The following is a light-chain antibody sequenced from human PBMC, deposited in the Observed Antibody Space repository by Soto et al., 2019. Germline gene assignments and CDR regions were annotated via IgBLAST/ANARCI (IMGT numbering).Light chain of an antibody. CDR2: AAS. J-gene: IGKJ5*01. V-gene: IGKV1-27*01. CDR3: TKYNSAPFIT. Sequence: DIQMTQSPSSLSASVGDRVTITCRASQGISNYLAWYQQKPGKVPKLLIYAASTLQSGVPSRFSGSGSGTDFTLTISSLQPEDVATYYCTKYNSAPFITFGQGTRLEIK. CDR1: QGISNY.